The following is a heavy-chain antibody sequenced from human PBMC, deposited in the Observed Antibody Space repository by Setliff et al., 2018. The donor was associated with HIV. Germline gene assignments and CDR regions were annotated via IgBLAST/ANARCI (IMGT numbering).Heavy chain of an antibody. CDR1: GFTFSSYE. CDR3: ARSKGHLYYDDDTGYVLRAFDI. D-gene: IGHD3-22*01. V-gene: IGHV3-48*03. J-gene: IGHJ3*02. Sequence: GESLKISCAASGFTFSSYEMNWVRQAPGKGLEWVSYISSSGSTIYYADSVKGRFTISRDNAKNTLYLQMNSLRAEDTAVYCCARSKGHLYYDDDTGYVLRAFDIWGQGTMVTVSS. CDR2: ISSSGSTI.